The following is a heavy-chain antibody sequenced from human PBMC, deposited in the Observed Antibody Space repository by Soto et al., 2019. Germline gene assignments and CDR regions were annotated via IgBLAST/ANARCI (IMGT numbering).Heavy chain of an antibody. V-gene: IGHV1-58*01. CDR1: GFTFTSSA. J-gene: IGHJ6*02. CDR2: IVVGSGNT. CDR3: AAPVAATVYYYYGMDV. Sequence: SVKVYCKASGFTFTSSAVQWVRQARGQRLEWIGWIVVGSGNTNYAQKFQERVTITRDMSTSTAYMELSSLRSEDTAVYYCAAPVAATVYYYYGMDVWGQGTTVTVS. D-gene: IGHD2-15*01.